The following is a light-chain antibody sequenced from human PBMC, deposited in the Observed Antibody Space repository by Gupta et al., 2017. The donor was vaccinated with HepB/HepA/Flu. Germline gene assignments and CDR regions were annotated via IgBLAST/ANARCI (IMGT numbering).Light chain of an antibody. CDR3: ATWDDSLNVCV. V-gene: IGLV1-44*01. CDR2: SNN. Sequence: QSVLTQPPSASGTPGQRVTISCSGSSSNIGTNTVSWYQQLPRTAPRLLIHSNNERPSGVPERFSGSKSGASASLAISGLQSEDEADYYCATWDDSLNVCVFGGGTKLTVL. J-gene: IGLJ3*02. CDR1: SSNIGTNT.